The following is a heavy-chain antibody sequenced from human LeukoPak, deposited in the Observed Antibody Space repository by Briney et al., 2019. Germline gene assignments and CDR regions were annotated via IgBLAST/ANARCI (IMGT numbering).Heavy chain of an antibody. V-gene: IGHV4-39*07. CDR1: GFTFSSYE. D-gene: IGHD3-16*01. J-gene: IGHJ4*02. Sequence: GSLRLSCAASGFTFSSYEMNWVRQPPGKGLEWIGSIYYSGSTYYNPSLKSRVTISVDTSKNQFSLKLSSVTAADTAVYYCARAWEGGRVYWGQGTLVTVSS. CDR3: ARAWEGGRVY. CDR2: IYYSGST.